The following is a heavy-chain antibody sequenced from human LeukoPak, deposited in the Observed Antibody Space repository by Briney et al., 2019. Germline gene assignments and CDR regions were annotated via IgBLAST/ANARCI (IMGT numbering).Heavy chain of an antibody. V-gene: IGHV3-15*01. J-gene: IGHJ3*02. Sequence: GGSLRLSCAASGFIFSNAWMSWVRQAPGKGLEWVGRIKSKTDGGTTDYAAPVKGRFTISRDDSKNTLYLQMNSLKTEDTVVYYCTTAYSSSWYAFDIWGQGTMVTVSS. D-gene: IGHD6-13*01. CDR3: TTAYSSSWYAFDI. CDR1: GFIFSNAW. CDR2: IKSKTDGGTT.